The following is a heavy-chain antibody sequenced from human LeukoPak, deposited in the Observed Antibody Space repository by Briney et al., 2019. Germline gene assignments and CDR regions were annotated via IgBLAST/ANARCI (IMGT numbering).Heavy chain of an antibody. CDR3: AREYGSGNYWAPYYFDY. Sequence: SETLSLTCTVSGGSISSYYWSWIRQPPGKGLEWIGRIYTSGSTNYNPSLKSRVTMSVDTSKNQFSLKLSSVTAADTAVYYCAREYGSGNYWAPYYFDYWGQGTLVTVSS. V-gene: IGHV4-4*07. CDR2: IYTSGST. D-gene: IGHD3-10*01. CDR1: GGSISSYY. J-gene: IGHJ4*02.